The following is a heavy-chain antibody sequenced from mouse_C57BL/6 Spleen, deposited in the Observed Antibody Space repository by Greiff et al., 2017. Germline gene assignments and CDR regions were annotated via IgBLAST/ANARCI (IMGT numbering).Heavy chain of an antibody. V-gene: IGHV1-54*01. D-gene: IGHD2-4*01. CDR3: ARNDYDEGAWFAY. CDR2: INPGSGGT. CDR1: GYAFTNYL. J-gene: IGHJ3*01. Sequence: QVQLQQSGAELVRPGTSVKVSCKASGYAFTNYLIEWVKQRPGQGLEWIGVINPGSGGTNYNEKFKGKATLTADKSSSTAYMQLSSLTSEDSAVYFCARNDYDEGAWFAYWGQGTLVTVSA.